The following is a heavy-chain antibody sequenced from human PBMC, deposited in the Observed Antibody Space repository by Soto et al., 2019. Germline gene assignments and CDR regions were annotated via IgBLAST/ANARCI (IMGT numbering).Heavy chain of an antibody. V-gene: IGHV5-51*01. CDR1: GYSFTSYW. CDR3: ARFPISSTVTRRYPYYYYYMDV. Sequence: GESLKISCKGSGYSFTSYWIGWVRQMPGKGLEWMGIIYPGDSDTRYSPSFQGQVTISADKSISTAYLQWSSLKASDTAMYYCARFPISSTVTRRYPYYYYYMDVWGKGTTVTVSS. J-gene: IGHJ6*03. D-gene: IGHD4-4*01. CDR2: IYPGDSDT.